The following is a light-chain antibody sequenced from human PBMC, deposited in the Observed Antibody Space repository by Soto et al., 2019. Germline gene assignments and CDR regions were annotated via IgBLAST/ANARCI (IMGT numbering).Light chain of an antibody. CDR3: QQYHSFPLP. V-gene: IGKV1-33*01. J-gene: IGKJ4*01. CDR1: QDITHY. CDR2: DAC. Sequence: DIQMTQSPSSLSASVGDRVTFTCQASQDITHYLNWYQHKPGKAPELLIYDACNLETGVPSRFSGRVSGTDFTITISRMQPEDFATYYCQQYHSFPLPIGGGTRLEIK.